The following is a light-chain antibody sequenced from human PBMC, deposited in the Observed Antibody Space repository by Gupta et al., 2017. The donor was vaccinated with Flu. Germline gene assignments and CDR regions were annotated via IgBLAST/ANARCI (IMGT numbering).Light chain of an antibody. V-gene: IGKV3-15*01. CDR2: GAS. CDR1: QNVARN. Sequence: EIVMTQSPATLSLSPGERATLSCRASQNVARNLVWYQHKVGQAPRLLIYGASTRAPGVSARFSGSGSGTEFTLNISSLQSEDCALYYCQQYNQWRPLTFGGGTKVEIK. CDR3: QQYNQWRPLT. J-gene: IGKJ4*01.